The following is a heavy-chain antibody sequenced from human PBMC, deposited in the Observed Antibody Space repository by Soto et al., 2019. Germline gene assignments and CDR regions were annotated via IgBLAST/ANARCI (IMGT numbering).Heavy chain of an antibody. V-gene: IGHV4-39*07. CDR2: IYYSGST. CDR1: GGSISSSGYY. Sequence: PSETLSLTCTVSGGSISSSGYYWGWIRQPPGKGLEWIGCIYYSGSTYYNPSLKSRVTISLDTSKNQFSLKLSSVTAADTAVYYCARGLLNDLTDYWGQGTLVTVSP. D-gene: IGHD2-21*01. CDR3: ARGLLNDLTDY. J-gene: IGHJ4*02.